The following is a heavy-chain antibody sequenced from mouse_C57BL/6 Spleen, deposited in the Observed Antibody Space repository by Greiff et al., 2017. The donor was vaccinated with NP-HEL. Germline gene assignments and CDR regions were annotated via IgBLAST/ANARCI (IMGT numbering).Heavy chain of an antibody. CDR3: TRGWPPAY. J-gene: IGHJ3*01. Sequence: QVQLQQSGAELVRPGASVTLSCKASGYTFTDYEMHWVKQTPVHGLEWIGAIAPETGGTAYNQKFKGKAILTADKSSSTAYMELRSLTSDDSAVYYWTRGWPPAYWGQGTLVTVSA. D-gene: IGHD1-1*02. CDR1: GYTFTDYE. CDR2: IAPETGGT. V-gene: IGHV1-15*01.